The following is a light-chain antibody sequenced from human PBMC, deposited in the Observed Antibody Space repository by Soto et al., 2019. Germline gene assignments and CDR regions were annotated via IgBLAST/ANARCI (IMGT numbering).Light chain of an antibody. J-gene: IGKJ4*01. CDR1: QSITNW. CDR3: QQYGTSPT. V-gene: IGKV3-20*01. Sequence: TQSPSTLSASVGDRVTITCRASQSITNWLAWYQQKPGQPPRLLIYGASSRATGIPDRFSGSGSGTDFTLTISGLEPEDFAVYSCQQYGTSPTFGGGTKVEIK. CDR2: GAS.